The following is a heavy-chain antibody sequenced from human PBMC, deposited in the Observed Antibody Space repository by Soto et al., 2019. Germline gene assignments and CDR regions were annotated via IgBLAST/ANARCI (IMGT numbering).Heavy chain of an antibody. D-gene: IGHD5-12*01. CDR3: ARDSSGYGPFDY. CDR2: TYYRSKWYN. J-gene: IGHJ4*02. V-gene: IGHV6-1*01. CDR1: GDTVSSTSAA. Sequence: SQTLSLTGVISGDTVSSTSAAWTWIRQSPSRGLEWVGRTYYRSKWYNDYAVSVKGRIIINSDTSKNQFSLQLNSVTPDDTAVYYCARDSSGYGPFDYWGQGTLVTVSS.